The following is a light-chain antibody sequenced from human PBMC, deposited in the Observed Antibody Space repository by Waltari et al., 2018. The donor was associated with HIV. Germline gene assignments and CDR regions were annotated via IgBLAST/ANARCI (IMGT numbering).Light chain of an antibody. Sequence: SYELTQPSSVSVSPGQTARITCTGDVVPKKYARWFQQKPGQAPVLVIYKDSERPSGIPERFSGSSSGTTVTLTISGAQVEDEADYYCYSAADNIGVFGGGTKLTVL. V-gene: IGLV3-27*01. CDR1: VVPKKY. CDR3: YSAADNIGV. J-gene: IGLJ3*02. CDR2: KDS.